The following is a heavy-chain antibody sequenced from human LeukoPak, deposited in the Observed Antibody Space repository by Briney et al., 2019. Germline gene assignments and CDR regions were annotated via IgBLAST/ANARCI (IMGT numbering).Heavy chain of an antibody. Sequence: SETLSLTCTVSGGSISSSSYYWGWIRQPPGKGLEWIGSIYYSGSTYYNPSLKSRVTISVDTSKNQFSLKLSSVTAADTAVYYCARGPNYYDSSGYPYYFDYWGQGTLATVSS. D-gene: IGHD3-22*01. J-gene: IGHJ4*02. CDR1: GGSISSSSYY. CDR2: IYYSGST. V-gene: IGHV4-39*01. CDR3: ARGPNYYDSSGYPYYFDY.